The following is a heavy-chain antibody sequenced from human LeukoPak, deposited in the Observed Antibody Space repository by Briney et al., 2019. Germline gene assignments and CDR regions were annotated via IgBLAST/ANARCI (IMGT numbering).Heavy chain of an antibody. D-gene: IGHD3-10*01. CDR3: ARWAMYYYGSGSYLSGWFDP. V-gene: IGHV4-31*03. J-gene: IGHJ5*02. Sequence: SQTLSLTCTVSGGSISSGGYYWSWIRQHPGKGLEWIGYIYYSGSTYYNPSLKSRVTISVDTSKNQFSLKLSSVTAADTAVYYCARWAMYYYGSGSYLSGWFDPWGQGTLVTVSS. CDR1: GGSISSGGYY. CDR2: IYYSGST.